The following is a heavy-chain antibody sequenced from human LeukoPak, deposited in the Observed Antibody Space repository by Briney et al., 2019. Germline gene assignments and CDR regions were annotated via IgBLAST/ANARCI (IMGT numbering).Heavy chain of an antibody. D-gene: IGHD3-10*01. CDR2: INPNSGGT. J-gene: IGHJ6*02. V-gene: IGHV1-2*02. CDR3: ARDRLNIRGVIITHYYYGMDV. Sequence: GASVKVSCKASGYTFTGYYMHWVRQAPGQGLEWMGWINPNSGGTNYAQKFQGRVTMTRDTSISTAYMGLSRLRSDDTAVFYCARDRLNIRGVIITHYYYGMDVWGQGTTVTVSS. CDR1: GYTFTGYY.